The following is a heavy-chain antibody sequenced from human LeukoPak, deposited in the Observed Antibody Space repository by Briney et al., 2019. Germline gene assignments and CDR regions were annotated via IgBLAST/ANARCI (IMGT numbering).Heavy chain of an antibody. Sequence: ASVKVSYKASGYTFTGYCMHWVRQAPGQGLEWMGWINPNSGGTNYAQKFQGRVTMTRDTSISTAYMELSRLRSDDTAVYYCARVVSGSYYRGYFDYWGQGTLVTVSS. D-gene: IGHD1-26*01. V-gene: IGHV1-2*02. J-gene: IGHJ4*02. CDR1: GYTFTGYC. CDR3: ARVVSGSYYRGYFDY. CDR2: INPNSGGT.